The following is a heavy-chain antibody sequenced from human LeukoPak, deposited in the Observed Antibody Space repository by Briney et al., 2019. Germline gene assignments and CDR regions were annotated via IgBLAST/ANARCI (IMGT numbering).Heavy chain of an antibody. V-gene: IGHV4-59*01. CDR2: IYYSGST. Sequence: PSETLSLTCTVSGGSISSYYWSWIRQPPGKGLEWIGYIYYSGSTNYNPSLKSRVTISVDTSKNQFSLKLSSVTAADTTVYYCARTDFWSGYRFDYWGQGTLVTVSS. D-gene: IGHD3-3*01. CDR1: GGSISSYY. CDR3: ARTDFWSGYRFDY. J-gene: IGHJ4*02.